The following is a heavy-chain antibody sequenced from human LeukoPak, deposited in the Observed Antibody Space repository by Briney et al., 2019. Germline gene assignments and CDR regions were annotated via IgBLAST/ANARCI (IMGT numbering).Heavy chain of an antibody. Sequence: GASVKVSCKASGYTFTTYDINWVGQATGQGLEWMGWMNPNSGNTGYTQKFQGRVTMTRNTSISTAYMELSSLRSEDTAVYYCARGRGSGHKENWFDPWGQGTLVTVSS. D-gene: IGHD6-19*01. V-gene: IGHV1-8*01. J-gene: IGHJ5*02. CDR3: ARGRGSGHKENWFDP. CDR1: GYTFTTYD. CDR2: MNPNSGNT.